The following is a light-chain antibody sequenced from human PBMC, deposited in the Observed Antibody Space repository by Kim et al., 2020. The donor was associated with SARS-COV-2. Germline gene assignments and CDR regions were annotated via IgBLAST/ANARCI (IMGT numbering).Light chain of an antibody. J-gene: IGKJ5*01. CDR3: QQTYSSLHIT. CDR1: QSISTH. V-gene: IGKV1-39*01. CDR2: GAS. Sequence: SVGYSATITCRASQSISTHVHWYQQKPGKAPKLLIYGASTLEDGVPSRFVGGGSGTDFTLTIYSLQPEDFATYFCQQTYSSLHITFGQGTRLEIK.